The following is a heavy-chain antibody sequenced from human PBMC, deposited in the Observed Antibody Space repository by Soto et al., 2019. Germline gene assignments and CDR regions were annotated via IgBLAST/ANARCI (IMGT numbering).Heavy chain of an antibody. D-gene: IGHD2-8*02. CDR2: TYPGDSDT. CDR3: ARGYCTATICDPWFDP. Sequence: GESLKISCQGSGYAFSSYWIAWVRQMPGKGLEWMGITYPGDSDTRYSPSFQGQVTISVDKSITTAYLQWSSLKASGTAMYYCARGYCTATICDPWFDPWGQGTLVTVSS. V-gene: IGHV5-51*01. CDR1: GYAFSSYW. J-gene: IGHJ5*02.